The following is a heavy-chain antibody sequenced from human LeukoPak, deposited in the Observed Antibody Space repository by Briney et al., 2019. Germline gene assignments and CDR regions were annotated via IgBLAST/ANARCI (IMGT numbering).Heavy chain of an antibody. CDR2: IRSKAYGGTT. CDR1: GFTFGDYA. V-gene: IGHV3-49*03. D-gene: IGHD2-8*01. CDR3: AKQFPNGWNQYHYGMDV. J-gene: IGHJ6*02. Sequence: GGSLRLSCTASGFTFGDYAMSWFRQAPGKGLEWVGFIRSKAYGGTTEYAASVKGRFTISRDDSKSIAYLQMNSLRAEDTAVYHCAKQFPNGWNQYHYGMDVWGRGTAVTVSS.